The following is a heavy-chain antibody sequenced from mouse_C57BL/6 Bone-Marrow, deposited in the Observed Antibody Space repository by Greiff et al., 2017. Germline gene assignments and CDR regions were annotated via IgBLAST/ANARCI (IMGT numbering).Heavy chain of an antibody. CDR2: IYPRDGST. CDR1: GYTFTSYD. Sequence: QVQLQQSGPELVKPGASVKLSCKASGYTFTSYDINWVKQRPGQGLEWIGWIYPRDGSTKYNEKFKGKATLTVDTSSSTAYMGLHSLTSEASAVYFCARLEFDGSSGDWYFDVWGTGTTVTGSS. D-gene: IGHD1-1*01. CDR3: ARLEFDGSSGDWYFDV. J-gene: IGHJ1*03. V-gene: IGHV1-85*01.